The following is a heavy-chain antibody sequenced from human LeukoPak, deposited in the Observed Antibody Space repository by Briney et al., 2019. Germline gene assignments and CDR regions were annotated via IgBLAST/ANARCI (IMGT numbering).Heavy chain of an antibody. J-gene: IGHJ5*02. Sequence: QPGGSLRLSCAASGLTFSSYAMTWVRQAPGKGLEWVSGISGSGGTTFDADSVKGRFTISRDNSKNTLYLQMNSLRAEDTAVYYCAKERSYCGGDCYSLESWGQGTLVTVSS. D-gene: IGHD2-21*02. CDR1: GLTFSSYA. V-gene: IGHV3-23*01. CDR2: ISGSGGTT. CDR3: AKERSYCGGDCYSLES.